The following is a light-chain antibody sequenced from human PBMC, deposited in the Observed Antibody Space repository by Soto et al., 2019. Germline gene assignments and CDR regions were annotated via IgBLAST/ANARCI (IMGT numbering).Light chain of an antibody. CDR3: VLYIGSGISV. CDR2: STN. CDR1: SGSVSTSYY. J-gene: IGLJ3*02. Sequence: QTVVTQEPSFSVSPGRTVTLTCGLSSGSVSTSYYPSWYQQTPGQAPRTLIYSTNTRSSGVPARFSGSILGNKAALTITGAQADDESDYYCVLYIGSGISVFGGGTKLTVL. V-gene: IGLV8-61*01.